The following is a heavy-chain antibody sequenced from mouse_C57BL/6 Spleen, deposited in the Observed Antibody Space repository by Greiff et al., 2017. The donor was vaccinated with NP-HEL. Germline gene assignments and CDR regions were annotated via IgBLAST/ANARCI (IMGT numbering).Heavy chain of an antibody. D-gene: IGHD1-1*01. J-gene: IGHJ1*03. Sequence: VQLQQSGAELARPGASVKMSCKASGYTFTSYTMHWVKQRPGQGLEWIGYINPSSGYTKYNQKFKDKATLTADKSSSTAYMQLSSLTSEDSAVYYCAREPNYYGSSYGYFDVWGTGTTVTVSS. CDR1: GYTFTSYT. CDR3: AREPNYYGSSYGYFDV. V-gene: IGHV1-4*01. CDR2: INPSSGYT.